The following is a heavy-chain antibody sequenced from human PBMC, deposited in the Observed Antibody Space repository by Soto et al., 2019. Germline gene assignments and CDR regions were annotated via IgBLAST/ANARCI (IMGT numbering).Heavy chain of an antibody. CDR3: ARDFGSAWAYFDY. CDR1: GGSISSYY. Sequence: TSETLSLTCSVSGGSISSYYWNWIRQPPGKGLEWIGYIYYSGGTNYSPSLKSRVTMSVDTSKNQFSLKLSSVTDADTAVYYCARDFGSAWAYFDYWGQGTLVTVSS. V-gene: IGHV4-59*01. CDR2: IYYSGGT. D-gene: IGHD6-19*01. J-gene: IGHJ4*02.